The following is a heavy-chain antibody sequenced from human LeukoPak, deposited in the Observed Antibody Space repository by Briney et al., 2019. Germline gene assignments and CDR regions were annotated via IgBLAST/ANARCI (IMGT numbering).Heavy chain of an antibody. CDR2: ISSSGSTI. V-gene: IGHV3-48*03. D-gene: IGHD1-26*01. CDR1: GFTFSSYE. J-gene: IGHJ4*02. CDR3: AREIYSASYYLPFDY. Sequence: GGSLRLSCAASGFTFSSYEMNWVRQAPGKGLEWVSYISSSGSTIYYADSVKGRFTISRDNAKNSLYLQMNSLRAEDSAVYYCAREIYSASYYLPFDYWGQGTLVTVSS.